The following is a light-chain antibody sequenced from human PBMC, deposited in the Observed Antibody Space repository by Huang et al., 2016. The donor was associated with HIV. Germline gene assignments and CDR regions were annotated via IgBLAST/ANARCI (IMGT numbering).Light chain of an antibody. CDR1: QSVTSN. Sequence: EIVMTQSPATLSVSPGERATLSCRASQSVTSNLAWYQQKPGQAPRRLIHGASTRATGIPARFSGSGSGTEFTLTISSLQSEDFAVYYCQRYDNWPKFTFGPGTKVDIK. CDR3: QRYDNWPKFT. CDR2: GAS. V-gene: IGKV3-15*01. J-gene: IGKJ3*01.